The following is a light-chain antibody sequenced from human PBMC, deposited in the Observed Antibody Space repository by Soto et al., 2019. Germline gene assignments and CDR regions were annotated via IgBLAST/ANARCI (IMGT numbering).Light chain of an antibody. CDR2: DAS. Sequence: VVTQSPATLSVYPGERATLSCRASQSVNTNLAWYQQRPGQAPRLLIYDASTRATGIPDRFSGSGSGTEFTLTISSLQSEDFAIYYCQQYNNWHTFGQGTRLEIK. V-gene: IGKV3-15*01. J-gene: IGKJ5*01. CDR1: QSVNTN. CDR3: QQYNNWHT.